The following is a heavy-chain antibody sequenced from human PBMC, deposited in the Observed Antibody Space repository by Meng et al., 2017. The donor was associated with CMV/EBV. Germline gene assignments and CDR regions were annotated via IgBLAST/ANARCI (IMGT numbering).Heavy chain of an antibody. J-gene: IGHJ4*01. V-gene: IGHV2-70D*14. D-gene: IGHD4-23*01. CDR2: IDWDDDQ. Sequence: SGPTLVKPTQTLTLTCTFSGFSLSNIGVRVSWIRQPPSKALEWLAHIDWDDDQFYSTSLKTRLTISKDTSKNQVVLTMTNMDPVDTATYYCALTMVVTRGFFDYWGQGTLVTVSS. CDR1: GFSLSNIGVR. CDR3: ALTMVVTRGFFDY.